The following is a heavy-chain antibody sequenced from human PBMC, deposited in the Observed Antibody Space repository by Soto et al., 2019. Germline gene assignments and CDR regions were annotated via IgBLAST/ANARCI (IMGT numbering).Heavy chain of an antibody. J-gene: IGHJ4*02. Sequence: EVQLLESGGGLVQPGGSLRLSCAASGFTFSSYAMTWVRQAPGKGLEWVSVISGSGDSTYYAESVKGRFTISRDKSKNTLYLQMNSLRAEDTAVYYCAKEKMTTVCLDYRGQGTLVTVSS. CDR1: GFTFSSYA. CDR2: ISGSGDST. V-gene: IGHV3-23*01. D-gene: IGHD4-4*01. CDR3: AKEKMTTVCLDY.